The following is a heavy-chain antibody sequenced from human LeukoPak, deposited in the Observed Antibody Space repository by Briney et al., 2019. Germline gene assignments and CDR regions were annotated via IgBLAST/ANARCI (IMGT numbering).Heavy chain of an antibody. CDR2: ISSSSSYI. CDR3: AREGYSSGGDAFDI. Sequence: GGSLRLSCAASGFTFSSYSMNWVRQAPGKGLEWVSSISSSSSYIYYADSVKGRFTNSRDNAKNSLYLQMNSLRAEDTAVYYCAREGYSSGGDAFDIWGQGTMVTVSS. CDR1: GFTFSSYS. V-gene: IGHV3-21*01. D-gene: IGHD6-19*01. J-gene: IGHJ3*02.